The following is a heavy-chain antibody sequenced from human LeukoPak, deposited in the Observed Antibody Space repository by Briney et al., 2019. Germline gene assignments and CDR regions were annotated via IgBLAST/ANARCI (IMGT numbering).Heavy chain of an antibody. V-gene: IGHV3-74*01. D-gene: IGHD3-10*01. J-gene: IGHJ4*02. CDR1: GFTFRNYW. CDR2: INDDGTFT. Sequence: GGSLRLSCAASGFTFRNYWMHWVRHVPGKGLVWVSRINDDGTFTTYADSVKGRFTISRDNSKNTLYLQMNSLRAEDTAVYYCAKSGSGSYFDYWGQGTLVTVSS. CDR3: AKSGSGSYFDY.